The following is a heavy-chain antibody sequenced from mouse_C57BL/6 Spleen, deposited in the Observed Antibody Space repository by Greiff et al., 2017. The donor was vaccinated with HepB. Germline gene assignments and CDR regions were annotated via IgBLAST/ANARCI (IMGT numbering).Heavy chain of an antibody. CDR2: IDPEDGET. CDR3: ASYDYGGSFDY. D-gene: IGHD2-4*01. CDR1: GFNIKDYY. Sequence: VQLQQSGAELVKPGASVKLSCTASGFNIKDYYMHWVKQRTEQGLEWIGRIDPEDGETKNAPKFQGKATITADTSSNTAYLQLSSLTSEDPAVYYCASYDYGGSFDYWGQGTTLTVSS. J-gene: IGHJ2*01. V-gene: IGHV14-2*01.